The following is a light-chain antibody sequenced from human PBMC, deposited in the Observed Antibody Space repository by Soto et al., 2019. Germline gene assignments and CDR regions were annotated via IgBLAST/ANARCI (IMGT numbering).Light chain of an antibody. Sequence: QSALTQPPSASGSPGQSVTISCTGTSSDVGGYNYVSWYQHHPGKAPKLMIYEVNKRPSGVPDRFSGSKSGNTASLTVSGRQAEDEADYYCSSYAGSNNRYVFGTGTKVTVL. CDR1: SSDVGGYNY. V-gene: IGLV2-8*01. CDR3: SSYAGSNNRYV. J-gene: IGLJ1*01. CDR2: EVN.